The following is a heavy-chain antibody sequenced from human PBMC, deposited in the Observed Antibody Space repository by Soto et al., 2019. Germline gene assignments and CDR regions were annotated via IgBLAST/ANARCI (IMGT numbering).Heavy chain of an antibody. V-gene: IGHV3-30*18. CDR3: AKDWYGDYVDYYYYMDV. Sequence: GGSLRLSCAASGFTFSSYGMHWVRQAPGKGLEWVAVISYDGSNKYYADSVKGRFTISRDNSKNTLYLQMNSLRAEDTAVYYCAKDWYGDYVDYYYYMDVWGKGTTVTVSS. CDR1: GFTFSSYG. CDR2: ISYDGSNK. J-gene: IGHJ6*03. D-gene: IGHD4-17*01.